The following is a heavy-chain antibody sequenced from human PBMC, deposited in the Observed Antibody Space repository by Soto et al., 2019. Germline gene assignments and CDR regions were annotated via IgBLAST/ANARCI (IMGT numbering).Heavy chain of an antibody. J-gene: IGHJ4*02. CDR2: IDPIDSQT. CDR3: ARQIYDSDTGPNFQYYFDS. Sequence: GESLKISCKGSGYSFAGYWITWVRQKPEKGLEWMGRIDPIDSQTYYSPSFRGHVTISVTKSITTVFLQWSSLRASDTAMYYCARQIYDSDTGPNFQYYFDSWGQGTPVTVSS. V-gene: IGHV5-10-1*01. CDR1: GYSFAGYW. D-gene: IGHD3-22*01.